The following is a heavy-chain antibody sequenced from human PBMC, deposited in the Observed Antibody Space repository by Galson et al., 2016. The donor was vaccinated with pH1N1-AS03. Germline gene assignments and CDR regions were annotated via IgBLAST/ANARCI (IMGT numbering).Heavy chain of an antibody. J-gene: IGHJ4*02. CDR3: AREPWGSTQGEY. CDR1: GFTINNNY. Sequence: SLRLSCAASGFTINNNYMSWVRQAPGKGLEWVSVIYGGGDTFYADAVKGRFTISRDNSNNKVYLQMNSLSVEDTAVYYCAREPWGSTQGEYWGQGTLVTVSS. CDR2: IYGGGDT. V-gene: IGHV3-53*01. D-gene: IGHD3-16*01.